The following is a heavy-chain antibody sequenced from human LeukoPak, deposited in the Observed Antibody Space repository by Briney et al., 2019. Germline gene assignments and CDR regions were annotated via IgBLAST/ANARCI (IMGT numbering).Heavy chain of an antibody. V-gene: IGHV4-31*03. CDR3: ARDTSGPRHYYMDV. J-gene: IGHJ6*03. CDR1: GGSISSGGYY. Sequence: SQTLSLTCTVSGGSISSGGYYWSWIRQHPGKGLEWIGYIYYSGSTYYNPSLKSRVTISVDTSKNQFSLKLSSVTAADTAVYYCARDTSGPRHYYMDVWGKGTTVTVSS. D-gene: IGHD6-19*01. CDR2: IYYSGST.